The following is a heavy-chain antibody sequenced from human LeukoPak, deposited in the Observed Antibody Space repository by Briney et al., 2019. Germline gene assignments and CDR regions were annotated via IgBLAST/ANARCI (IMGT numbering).Heavy chain of an antibody. D-gene: IGHD3-22*01. CDR2: IIPIFGIA. V-gene: IGHV1-69*05. Sequence: GASVKVSCKASGGTFSSYAISWVRQAPGQGLEWMGGIIPIFGIANYAQKFQGRVTITTDESTSTAYMELSSLRSEDTAVYYCARGLWDSSGYYYDYYYYMDVWGKGTTVTVSS. J-gene: IGHJ6*03. CDR1: GGTFSSYA. CDR3: ARGLWDSSGYYYDYYYYMDV.